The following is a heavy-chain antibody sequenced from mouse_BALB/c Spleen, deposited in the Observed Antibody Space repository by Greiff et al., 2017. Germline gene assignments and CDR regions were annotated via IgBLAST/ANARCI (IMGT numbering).Heavy chain of an antibody. CDR3: ARDGNHFDY. V-gene: IGHV1S26*01. Sequence: VQLQESGAELMKPGASVKMSCKASGYTFTSYTMHWVKQRPGQGLEWIGYINPSSGYTNYNQKFKDKATLTADKSSSTAYMQLSSLTSEDSAVYYCARDGNHFDYWGQGTTLTVSS. CDR2: INPSSGYT. J-gene: IGHJ2*01. D-gene: IGHD2-1*01. CDR1: GYTFTSYT.